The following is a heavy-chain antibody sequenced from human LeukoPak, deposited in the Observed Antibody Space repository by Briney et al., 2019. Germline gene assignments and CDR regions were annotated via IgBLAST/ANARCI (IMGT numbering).Heavy chain of an antibody. CDR3: AGGEIGRRYWFDP. J-gene: IGHJ5*02. V-gene: IGHV4-61*02. D-gene: IGHD5-24*01. Sequence: SETLSLTCSVSGGSINSEHYFWSWIRQPAGKGLEWIGRVYISGSTSYNPSLKSRVTISLDTSNNQFSLKLTSMTAADTAVYFCAGGEIGRRYWFDPWGQGSLVTVSS. CDR1: GGSINSEHYF. CDR2: VYISGST.